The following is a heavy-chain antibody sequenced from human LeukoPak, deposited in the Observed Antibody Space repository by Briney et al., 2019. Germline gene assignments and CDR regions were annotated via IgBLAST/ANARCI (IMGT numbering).Heavy chain of an antibody. CDR3: ARTLQLERRVGAPANGMDV. CDR1: GYTFTSYG. CDR2: ISAYNGNT. J-gene: IGHJ6*02. V-gene: IGHV1-18*01. Sequence: ASVKVSCKASGYTFTSYGISWVRQAPGHGLEWMGWISAYNGNTNYAQKLQGRVTMTTDTSTSTAYMELRSLRSDDTAVYYCARTLQLERRVGAPANGMDVWGQGTTVTVSS. D-gene: IGHD1-1*01.